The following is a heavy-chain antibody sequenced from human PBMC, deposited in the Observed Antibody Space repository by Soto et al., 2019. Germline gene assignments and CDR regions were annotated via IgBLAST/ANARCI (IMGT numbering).Heavy chain of an antibody. V-gene: IGHV4-39*01. CDR2: IYYDGTT. Sequence: PSETLSLTCTVSSGSISSTSYYWAWIRPPPGKGLERIGAIYYDGTTYYTESLKSRVSISVDTSKNQFSLKVNSVTAADTAVYFCARQGRNTKIVLVKHYAADFWGQGTAVTVSS. J-gene: IGHJ6*02. CDR1: SGSISSTSYY. CDR3: ARQGRNTKIVLVKHYAADF. D-gene: IGHD3-22*01.